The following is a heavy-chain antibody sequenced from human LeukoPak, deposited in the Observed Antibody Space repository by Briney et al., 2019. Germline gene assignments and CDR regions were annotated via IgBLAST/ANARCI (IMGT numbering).Heavy chain of an antibody. Sequence: SETLSLTCAVYGGSFSGYYRSWIRQPPGKGLEWIGEINHSGSTYYNPSLKSRVTISVDRSKNQFSLKLSSVTAADTAVYYCARGTDDFWSGYTNTFDYWGQGTLVTVSS. CDR1: GGSFSGYY. J-gene: IGHJ4*02. D-gene: IGHD3-3*01. CDR3: ARGTDDFWSGYTNTFDY. CDR2: INHSGST. V-gene: IGHV4-34*01.